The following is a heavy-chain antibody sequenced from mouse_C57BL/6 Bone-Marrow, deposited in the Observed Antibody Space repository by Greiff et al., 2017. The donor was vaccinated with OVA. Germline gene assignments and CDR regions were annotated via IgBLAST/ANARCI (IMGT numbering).Heavy chain of an antibody. CDR2: INPYNGDT. V-gene: IGHV1-20*01. CDR3: AGGNPAWFAY. Sequence: EVKLQESGPELVKPGDSVKISCKASGYSFTGYFMNWVMQSHGKSLEWIGRINPYNGDTFYNQKFKGKATLTVDKSSSTAHMELRSLTSEDSAVYYCAGGNPAWFAYWGQGTLVTVSA. D-gene: IGHD2-1*01. CDR1: GYSFTGYF. J-gene: IGHJ3*01.